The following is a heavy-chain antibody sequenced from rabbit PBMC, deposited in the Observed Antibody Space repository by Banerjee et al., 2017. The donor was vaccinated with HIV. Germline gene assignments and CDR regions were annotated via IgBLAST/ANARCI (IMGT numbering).Heavy chain of an antibody. D-gene: IGHD6-1*01. V-gene: IGHV1S40*01. J-gene: IGHJ6*01. Sequence: QSLEESGGDLVKPGASLTLTCTASGIDFSNYYYMCWVRQAPGKGLEWIGCIYTGSDSTYYATWAKGRFTINKTSSTTVTLQMTSLTAADTATYFCARDVRYYTYYGGYGYTYYGMDLWGPGTLVTVS. CDR1: GIDFSNYYY. CDR3: ARDVRYYTYYGGYGYTYYGMDL. CDR2: IYTGSDST.